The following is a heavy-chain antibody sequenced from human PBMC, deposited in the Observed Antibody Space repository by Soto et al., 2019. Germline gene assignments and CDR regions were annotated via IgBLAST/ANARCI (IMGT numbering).Heavy chain of an antibody. J-gene: IGHJ6*02. CDR3: ARDPPATGHGMDV. CDR1: GFTVSSNY. V-gene: IGHV3-53*01. Sequence: QPGGSLRLSCAASGFTVSSNYMSWVRQAPGKGLEWVSVIYSGGSTYYADSVRGRFTISRDNSKNTLYLQMKSLRAEDTAVYYCARDPPATGHGMDVWGQGTTVTVSS. CDR2: IYSGGST.